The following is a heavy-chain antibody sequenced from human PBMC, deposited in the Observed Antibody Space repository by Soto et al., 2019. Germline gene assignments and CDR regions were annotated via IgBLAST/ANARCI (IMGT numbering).Heavy chain of an antibody. V-gene: IGHV3-23*01. CDR2: ITGDSST. D-gene: IGHD3-9*01. Sequence: GGSLRLSCAASGFTFSTYTMSWVRRAPGKGLEWVSGITGDSSTYYADSVRGRFTISRDNAGNMLFLQMNNLGVEDTALYFCVKDRQPDAIWTFDYWGPGTPVTVSS. CDR3: VKDRQPDAIWTFDY. CDR1: GFTFSTYT. J-gene: IGHJ4*02.